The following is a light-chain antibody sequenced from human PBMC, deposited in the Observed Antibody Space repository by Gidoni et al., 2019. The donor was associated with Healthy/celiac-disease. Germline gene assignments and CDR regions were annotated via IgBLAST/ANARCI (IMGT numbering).Light chain of an antibody. CDR1: SSNLGSNY. CDR3: AAWDDSLSGV. CDR2: RNN. J-gene: IGLJ3*02. V-gene: IGLV1-47*01. Sequence: QSVLTHPPSSSGTPGQRVTISCSGSSSNLGSNYVYWYQQRPGTAPKLLIYRNNQRPSGVPDRFSGSKSGTSASLAISGLRSEDEADYYCAAWDDSLSGVFGGGTKLTVL.